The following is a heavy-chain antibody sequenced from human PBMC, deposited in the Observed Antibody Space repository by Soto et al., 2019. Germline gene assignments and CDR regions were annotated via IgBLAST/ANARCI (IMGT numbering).Heavy chain of an antibody. CDR1: GFTVSSNY. J-gene: IGHJ6*02. CDR3: ARVGGGYSYGTRQYYYYGMDV. D-gene: IGHD5-18*01. V-gene: IGHV3-53*01. CDR2: IYSGGST. Sequence: PGGSLRLSCAASGFTVSSNYMSWVRQAPGKGLEWVSVIYSGGSTYYADSVKGRFTISRDNSKNTLYLQMNSLRAEDTAVYYCARVGGGYSYGTRQYYYYGMDVWGQGTTVTVSS.